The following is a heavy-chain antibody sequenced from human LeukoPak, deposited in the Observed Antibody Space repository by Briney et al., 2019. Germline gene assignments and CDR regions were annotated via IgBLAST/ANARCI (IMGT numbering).Heavy chain of an antibody. D-gene: IGHD6-13*01. J-gene: IGHJ4*02. CDR2: IKPYGSET. V-gene: IGHV3-7*01. CDR3: GGFGYEAAVDL. Sequence: PGGSLRLSCAASGFLFSIYWMTWVRQAPGKGLEWVANIKPYGSETYYVGSVKGRFPISRHNTKNVLYLQMNSLRGEDVAVYYCGGFGYEAAVDLWGQGTLVTVSS. CDR1: GFLFSIYW.